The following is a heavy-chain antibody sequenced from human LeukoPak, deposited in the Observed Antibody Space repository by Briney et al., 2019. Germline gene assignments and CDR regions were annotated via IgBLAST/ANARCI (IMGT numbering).Heavy chain of an antibody. Sequence: SETLSLTCTVSGGSISSSSYYWGWIRQPPGKGLEWIGSIYYSGSIYYNPSLKSRVTISVDTSKNQFSLKLCSVTAADTAVYYCARRVYGDYVDYYYYYMDVWGKGTTVTVSS. J-gene: IGHJ6*03. CDR3: ARRVYGDYVDYYYYYMDV. CDR1: GGSISSSSYY. D-gene: IGHD4-17*01. V-gene: IGHV4-39*01. CDR2: IYYSGSI.